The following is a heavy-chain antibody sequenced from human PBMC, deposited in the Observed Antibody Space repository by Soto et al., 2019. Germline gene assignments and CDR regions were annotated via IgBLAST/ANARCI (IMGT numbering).Heavy chain of an antibody. Sequence: GSLRLSGTASGCTFGDYAMSWFRQAPGKGLEWVGFIRSKAYGGTAEYAASVKGRFTISRDDSKSIAYLQMNSLKTEDTAVYYCSKGSGYYLRVAYDYWGQGTLVTVSS. J-gene: IGHJ4*02. V-gene: IGHV3-49*03. CDR1: GCTFGDYA. D-gene: IGHD3-22*01. CDR3: SKGSGYYLRVAYDY. CDR2: IRSKAYGGTA.